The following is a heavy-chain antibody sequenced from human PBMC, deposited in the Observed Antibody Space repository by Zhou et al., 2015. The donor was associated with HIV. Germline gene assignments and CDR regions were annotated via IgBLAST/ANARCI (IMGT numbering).Heavy chain of an antibody. V-gene: IGHV1-69*01. J-gene: IGHJ5*02. CDR1: GGTFSSYA. CDR2: IIPIFGTA. Sequence: QVQLVQSGAEVKKPGSSVKVSCKASGGTFSSYAISWVRQAPGQGLEWMGGIIPIFGTANYAQKFQGRVTITADESTSTAYMELSSLRSEDTAVYYCAGAWSTYYYGSGKKAWDNWFDPWGQGTLVTVSS. CDR3: AGAWSTYYYGSGKKAWDNWFDP. D-gene: IGHD3-10*01.